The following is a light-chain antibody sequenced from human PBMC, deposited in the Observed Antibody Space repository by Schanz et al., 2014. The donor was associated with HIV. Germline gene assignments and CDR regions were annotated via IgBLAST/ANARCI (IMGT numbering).Light chain of an antibody. V-gene: IGKV3-20*01. CDR1: QSVSSSY. CDR2: GAS. CDR3: QQYGSSPLT. Sequence: EIVLTQSPGTLSLSPGERATLSCRASQSVSSSYLAWYQQKPGQAPRLLIYGASSRATGIPDRFSGSGSGTDFTXXXSXLXPEDFAVYYCQQYGSSPLTFGGGTKVEIK. J-gene: IGKJ4*01.